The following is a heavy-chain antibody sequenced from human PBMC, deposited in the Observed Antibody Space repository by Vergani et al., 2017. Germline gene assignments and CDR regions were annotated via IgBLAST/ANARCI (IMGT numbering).Heavy chain of an antibody. CDR3: AKDLPEGIAAASPFYYYYYWMDV. CDR1: GFTFSSYS. D-gene: IGHD6-13*01. CDR2: ISGSVGST. V-gene: IGHV3-23*04. Sequence: EVQLVESGGGLVKPGGSLRLSCAASGFTFSSYSMNWVRPAPGQGLEWVSAISGSVGSTYYADSVKGRFTLSRDNSKNTLYLQMNCLRAEDTTVYYCAKDLPEGIAAASPFYYYYYWMDVGGKGTTVTVSS. J-gene: IGHJ6*04.